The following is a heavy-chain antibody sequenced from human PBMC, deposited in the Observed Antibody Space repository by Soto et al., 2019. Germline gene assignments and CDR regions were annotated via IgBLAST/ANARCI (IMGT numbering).Heavy chain of an antibody. CDR3: AKDRYLTGAGTYVSDY. CDR2: ISGSGGST. Sequence: KGLEWVSAISGSGGSTYYADSVKGRFTISRDNSKNTLYLQMNSLRAEDTAVYYCAKDRYLTGAGTYVSDYRGQGSPVTGTS. D-gene: IGHD6-19*01. V-gene: IGHV3-23*01. J-gene: IGHJ4*02.